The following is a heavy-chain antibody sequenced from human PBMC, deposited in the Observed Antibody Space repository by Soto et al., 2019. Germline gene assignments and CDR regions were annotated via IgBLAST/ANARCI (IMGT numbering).Heavy chain of an antibody. V-gene: IGHV3-11*05. CDR2: ISTSSSFT. J-gene: IGHJ4*02. D-gene: IGHD5-18*01. CDR3: ARDRDHGYTYGYSY. Sequence: QVQLVESGGGLVKPGGSLRLSCVASGFTFSDYYMTWIRQAPGKGLEWLSYISTSSSFTNYADSVKGRFTISRDNAKNSLYLQMDTLRAEDTAVYYCARDRDHGYTYGYSYWGQGTLVTVSS. CDR1: GFTFSDYY.